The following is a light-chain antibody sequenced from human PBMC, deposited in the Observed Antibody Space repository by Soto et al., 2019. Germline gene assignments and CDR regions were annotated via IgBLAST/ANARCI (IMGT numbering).Light chain of an antibody. CDR2: AAS. V-gene: IGKV1-6*01. J-gene: IGKJ1*01. CDR1: QGIGNA. CDR3: QQYYSYPVT. Sequence: AIQMTQSPSSLSASVGDRVTISCRASQGIGNALGWYQQKPGKPPKVLIYAASTLQSGVPSRFSGSGSGTDFTLTISCLQSEDFATYYCQQYYSYPVTFGQGTKVDIK.